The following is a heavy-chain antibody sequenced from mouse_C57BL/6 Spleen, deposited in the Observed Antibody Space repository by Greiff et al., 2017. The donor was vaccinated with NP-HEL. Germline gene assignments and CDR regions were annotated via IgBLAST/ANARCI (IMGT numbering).Heavy chain of an antibody. CDR2: INPNNGGT. J-gene: IGHJ2*01. CDR3: ARDGTAGYGSRGDY. V-gene: IGHV1-18*01. CDR1: GYTFTDYN. Sequence: EVQLQQSGPELVKPGASVKIPCKASGYTFTDYNMDWVKQSHGKSLEWIGDINPNNGGTIYNQKFKGKATLTVDKSSSTAYMELRSLTSEDTAVYYCARDGTAGYGSRGDYWGQGTTLTVSS. D-gene: IGHD1-1*01.